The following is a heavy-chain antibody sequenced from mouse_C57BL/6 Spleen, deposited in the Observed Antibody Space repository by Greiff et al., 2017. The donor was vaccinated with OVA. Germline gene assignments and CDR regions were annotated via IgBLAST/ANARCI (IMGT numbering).Heavy chain of an antibody. CDR2: IWGDG. Sequence: QVQLQQSGPGLVAPSQSLSITCTVSGFSLTSYGVSWVRQPPGKGLEWLGVIWGDGSISNDNSKSQVFLKLNSLQTDDTATYYCATGGVARGTGYFDVWGTGTTVTVSS. J-gene: IGHJ1*03. CDR3: ATGGVARGTGYFDV. V-gene: IGHV2-3*01. CDR1: GFSLTSYG. D-gene: IGHD1-1*01.